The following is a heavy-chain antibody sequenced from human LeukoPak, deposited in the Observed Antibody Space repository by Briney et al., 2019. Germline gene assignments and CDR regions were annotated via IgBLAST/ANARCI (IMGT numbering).Heavy chain of an antibody. D-gene: IGHD1-26*01. CDR3: ARGRGSYLNFDY. Sequence: SETLSLTCTVSGGSISSYYWSWIRQPPGKGLEYIVYIYYSGSTNYNPSLNSRVTISVDTSKNQFSLKVSSVTAADTAVYYCARGRGSYLNFDYWGQGTLVTVSS. V-gene: IGHV4-59*01. J-gene: IGHJ4*02. CDR1: GGSISSYY. CDR2: IYYSGST.